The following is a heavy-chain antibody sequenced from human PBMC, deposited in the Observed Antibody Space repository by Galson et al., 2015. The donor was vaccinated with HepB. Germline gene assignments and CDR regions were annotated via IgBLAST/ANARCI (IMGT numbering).Heavy chain of an antibody. CDR3: AREGGYSGYDGPYYFDY. CDR1: GGTFSSYA. CDR2: IIPIFGTA. J-gene: IGHJ4*02. D-gene: IGHD5-12*01. Sequence: SVKVSCKASGGTFSSYAISWVRQAPGQGLEWMGGIIPIFGTANYAQKFQGRVTITADESTSTAYMELSSLRSEDTAVYYCAREGGYSGYDGPYYFDYRGQGTLVTVSS. V-gene: IGHV1-69*13.